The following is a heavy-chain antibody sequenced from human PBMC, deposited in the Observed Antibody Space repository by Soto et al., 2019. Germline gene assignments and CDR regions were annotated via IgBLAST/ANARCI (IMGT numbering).Heavy chain of an antibody. CDR1: GYTFNDYE. CDR2: MNPNSGET. CDR3: ARIAIPARPRWYNWFDP. D-gene: IGHD2-21*01. Sequence: QEQLVQSAAEVKKPGASVKVSCMTSGYTFNDYEINWVRQATGQGLAWIGWMNPNSGETGYAQRFQGRVTMTTSSSLSTAYLELSSLTSDDTAVYYCARIAIPARPRWYNWFDPWGQGTLVTVSS. V-gene: IGHV1-8*02. J-gene: IGHJ5*02.